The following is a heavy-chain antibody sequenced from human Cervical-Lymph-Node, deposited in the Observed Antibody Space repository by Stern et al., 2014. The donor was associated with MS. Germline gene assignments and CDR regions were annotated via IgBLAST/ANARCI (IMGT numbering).Heavy chain of an antibody. Sequence: QVQLQESGPGLVKPSQTLSLTCTVSGGSINSGAYYWNWIRQHPEKGLEWIAYIHSSGITNSNPSLRSRVAISLDTSKTQFSLKLSSVTAADTAVYFCTSLPRGYSYGYADYWGQGTLVTVSS. CDR3: TSLPRGYSYGYADY. D-gene: IGHD5-18*01. J-gene: IGHJ4*02. V-gene: IGHV4-31*03. CDR2: IHSSGIT. CDR1: GGSINSGAYY.